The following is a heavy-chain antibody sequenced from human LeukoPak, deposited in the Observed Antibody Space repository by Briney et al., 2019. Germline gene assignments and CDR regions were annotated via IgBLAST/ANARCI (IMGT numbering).Heavy chain of an antibody. CDR1: GVSVSSSY. J-gene: IGHJ5*02. V-gene: IGHV4-59*02. CDR2: LYYSGST. Sequence: KPSETLSLTCTVSGVSVSSSYWSWIRQPPGKGLEWIGYLYYSGSTNYNPSLESRVTISVDTSKNQYSLKLSSVTAADTAVYYCARPGRAVAGFPRHWFDPWGQGTLVTVSS. CDR3: ARPGRAVAGFPRHWFDP. D-gene: IGHD6-19*01.